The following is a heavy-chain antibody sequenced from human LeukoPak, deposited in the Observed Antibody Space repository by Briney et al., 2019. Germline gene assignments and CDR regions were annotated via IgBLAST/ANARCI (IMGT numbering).Heavy chain of an antibody. CDR1: GFTFSSQW. CDR3: AREHYFYYMDG. V-gene: IGHV3-7*01. Sequence: PGGSLRLSCAASGFTFSSQWMSWVRQAPGKGLEWVANVNQGGTEKYYVDSVKGRFTISRDNAENSPYLQMNSLRAEDTAVYYCAREHYFYYMDGWGKGTTVTVSS. CDR2: VNQGGTEK. J-gene: IGHJ6*03.